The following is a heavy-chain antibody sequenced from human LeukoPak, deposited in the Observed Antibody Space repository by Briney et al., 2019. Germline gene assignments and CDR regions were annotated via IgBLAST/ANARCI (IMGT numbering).Heavy chain of an antibody. CDR3: TGGPYYGSGSYYDY. V-gene: IGHV4-59*12. J-gene: IGHJ4*02. Sequence: PSETLSLTCTISGGSISGYYWSWIRQPPGKGLEWIGYIYDSGSTNYNPSLRSRVTISLDTSKNQFSLKLRSLTAADTAVYYCTGGPYYGSGSYYDYWGQGTLVTVSS. CDR1: GGSISGYY. CDR2: IYDSGST. D-gene: IGHD3-10*01.